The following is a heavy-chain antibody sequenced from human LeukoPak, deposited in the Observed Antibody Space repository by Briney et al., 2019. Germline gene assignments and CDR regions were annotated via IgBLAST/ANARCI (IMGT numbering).Heavy chain of an antibody. Sequence: PSETLSLTCAVYGGSSSGYYWSWIRQPPGKGLEWIGEINHSGSTNYNPSLKSRVTISVDTSKNQFSLKLSSVTAADTAVYYCARGVYCSGGSCHLDYWGQGTLVTVSS. CDR3: ARGVYCSGGSCHLDY. CDR2: INHSGST. D-gene: IGHD2-15*01. V-gene: IGHV4-34*01. J-gene: IGHJ4*02. CDR1: GGSSSGYY.